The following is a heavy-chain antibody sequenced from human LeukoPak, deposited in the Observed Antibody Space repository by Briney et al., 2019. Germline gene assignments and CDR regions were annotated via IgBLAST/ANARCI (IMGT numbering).Heavy chain of an antibody. V-gene: IGHV4-59*08. CDR1: GGSMSGRY. CDR3: ARKNFYPNWFFDV. D-gene: IGHD3-3*01. Sequence: SETLSLTCIVSGGSMSGRYWNWIRQSPGKALEWIGYVSDSGDTNYNPALKSRVSISVDTSKNQFPLRLMSLTATDTALYFCARKNFYPNWFFDVWGRGTLVTVSS. J-gene: IGHJ2*01. CDR2: VSDSGDT.